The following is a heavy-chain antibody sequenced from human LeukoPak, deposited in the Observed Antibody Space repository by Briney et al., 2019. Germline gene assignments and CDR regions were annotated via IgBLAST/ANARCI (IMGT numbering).Heavy chain of an antibody. V-gene: IGHV3-48*01. CDR3: TGDLEY. Sequence: GGSLRLSCGASGYTFSDYTMNWVRQAPGKGPEWISYISSGGSVMHYADSVKGRFTISRDNVGNSLYLQMNSLRVEDTAVYYCTGDLEYWGQGVLVTVSS. J-gene: IGHJ4*02. CDR1: GYTFSDYT. CDR2: ISSGGSVM.